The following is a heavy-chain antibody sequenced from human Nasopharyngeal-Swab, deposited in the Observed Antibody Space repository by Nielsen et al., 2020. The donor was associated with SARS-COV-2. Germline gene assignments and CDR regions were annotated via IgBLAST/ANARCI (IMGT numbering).Heavy chain of an antibody. D-gene: IGHD6-6*01. CDR3: ARSIAARPFDY. J-gene: IGHJ4*02. CDR2: ISSSSSYI. V-gene: IGHV3-21*01. CDR1: GFTFSSYS. Sequence: GSLKISCAASGFTFSSYSMNWVRQAPGKGLEWVSSISSSSSYIYYADSVKGRFTISRDNAKNSLYLQMNSLRAEDTAVYYCARSIAARPFDYWGQGTLVTVSS.